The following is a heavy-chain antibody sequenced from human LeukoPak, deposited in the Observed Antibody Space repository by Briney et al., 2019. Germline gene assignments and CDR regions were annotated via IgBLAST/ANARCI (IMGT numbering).Heavy chain of an antibody. CDR2: TYYSGST. V-gene: IGHV4-59*01. J-gene: IGHJ4*02. CDR3: ARGVFGGSFDY. Sequence: SETLSLTCPVSGGSISSYYWSWIRQPPGTGLEWIGYTYYSGSTKYNPSLKSRVTISVDTSKNQFSLKLSSVTAADTAVYYCARGVFGGSFDYWGQGTLVTVSS. D-gene: IGHD3-16*01. CDR1: GGSISSYY.